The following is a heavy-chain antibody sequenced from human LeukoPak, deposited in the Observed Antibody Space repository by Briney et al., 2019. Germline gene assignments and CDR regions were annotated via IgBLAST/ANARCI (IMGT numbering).Heavy chain of an antibody. CDR3: AKDHLQDYYDSSGYFSY. V-gene: IGHV3-23*01. D-gene: IGHD3-22*01. CDR1: GFTFSSYA. Sequence: PGGSLRLSCAASGFTFSSYAMSWVRQAPGKGLEWVSAISGSGGSTYYADSVKGRFTISRDNSKNTLYLQMNSLRAEDTAVYYCAKDHLQDYYDSSGYFSYWGQGTLVTVSS. CDR2: ISGSGGST. J-gene: IGHJ4*02.